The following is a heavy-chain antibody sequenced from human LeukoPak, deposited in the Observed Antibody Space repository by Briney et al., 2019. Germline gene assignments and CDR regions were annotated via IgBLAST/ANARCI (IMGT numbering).Heavy chain of an antibody. V-gene: IGHV3-21*01. CDR2: ISSSSSYI. D-gene: IGHD2-15*01. Sequence: GGSLRLSCAASGFTFSSYSMNWVRQAPGKGLEWVSSISSSSSYIYYADSVKGRFTISRDNAKNSLYLQMNSPRAEDTAVYYCARGYCSGGSCYSVLRYWGQGTLVTVSS. CDR1: GFTFSSYS. CDR3: ARGYCSGGSCYSVLRY. J-gene: IGHJ4*02.